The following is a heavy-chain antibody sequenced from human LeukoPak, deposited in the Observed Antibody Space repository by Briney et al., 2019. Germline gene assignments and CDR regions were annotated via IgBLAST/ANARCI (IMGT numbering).Heavy chain of an antibody. CDR2: ISAYNGNT. CDR1: GYTFTSYG. Sequence: ASVKVSCKASGYTFTSYGISWVRQAPGQGLEWMGWISAYNGNTNYAQKLQGRVTMTTDTSTSTAYMELRSLRSDDTAVYYCARALLDYYDSSGYLDYWGQGTLVTVSS. V-gene: IGHV1-18*01. CDR3: ARALLDYYDSSGYLDY. D-gene: IGHD3-22*01. J-gene: IGHJ4*02.